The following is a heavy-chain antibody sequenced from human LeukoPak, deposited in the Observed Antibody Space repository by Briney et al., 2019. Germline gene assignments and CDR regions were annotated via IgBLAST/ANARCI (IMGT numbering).Heavy chain of an antibody. V-gene: IGHV3-7*04. CDR3: TRAGTGFLFDY. CDR2: IKQDGSEK. J-gene: IGHJ4*02. CDR1: GFTFSIYW. Sequence: GGSLGLSCAASGFTFSIYWMSWVRQAPGKGLEWVANIKQDGSEKYYVDSVKGRFTISRDNAKNSLYLQMNSLRVEDTAFYYCTRAGTGFLFDYWGQGILVTVSS. D-gene: IGHD1-14*01.